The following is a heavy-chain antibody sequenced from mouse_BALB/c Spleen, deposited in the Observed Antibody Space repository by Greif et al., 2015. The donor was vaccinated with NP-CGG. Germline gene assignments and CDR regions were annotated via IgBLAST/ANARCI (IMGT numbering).Heavy chain of an antibody. J-gene: IGHJ1*01. V-gene: IGHV7-3*02. CDR1: GFTLTDYY. CDR3: AREYYGYFDV. CDR2: NRNKANGYTT. Sequence: EVKLVESGGGLVQPGGSLILSCATSGFTLTDYYMSWVRQPPGKALEWLGFNRNKANGYTTEYSASVKGRFTISRDNSQSILYLQMNTLRAEDSATYYCAREYYGYFDVWGAGTTVTVSS.